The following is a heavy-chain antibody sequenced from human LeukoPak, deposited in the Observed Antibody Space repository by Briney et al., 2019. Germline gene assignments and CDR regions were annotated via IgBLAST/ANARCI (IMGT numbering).Heavy chain of an antibody. J-gene: IGHJ4*02. CDR3: AKDRVQLVPKNFDY. CDR2: VSGSGSTT. V-gene: IGHV3-23*01. Sequence: TGGSLRLSCVASGFTFRANTMHWVRQAPGKGLEWVSGVSGSGSTTYYADSVKGRFTISRDNSKNTLFLQMNSLRAEDTAVYFCAKDRVQLVPKNFDYWGQGTLVTVSA. CDR1: GFTFRANT. D-gene: IGHD6-13*01.